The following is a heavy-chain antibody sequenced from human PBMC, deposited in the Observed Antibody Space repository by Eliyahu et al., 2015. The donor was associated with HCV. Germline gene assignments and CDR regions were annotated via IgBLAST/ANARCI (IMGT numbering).Heavy chain of an antibody. J-gene: IGHJ5*02. D-gene: IGHD6-19*01. CDR2: XYYTGST. Sequence: QVQLQESGPGLVKPSETLSLTCTVSGXSISXXYWRWIRQPPGMGLEWIGYXYYTGSTNXNPXLKSRVTISVDTSKNQFSLKLSSVTPADTAVYYCTSGGGGIAVAGTGGWFDPWGQGTLVTVSS. V-gene: IGHV4-59*01. CDR3: TSGGGGIAVAGTGGWFDP. CDR1: GXSISXXY.